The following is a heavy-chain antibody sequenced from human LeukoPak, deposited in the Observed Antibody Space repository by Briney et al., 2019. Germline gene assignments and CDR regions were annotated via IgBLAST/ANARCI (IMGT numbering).Heavy chain of an antibody. CDR1: GFTFRDAW. J-gene: IGHJ4*02. Sequence: PGGSLRLSCAASGFTFRDAWLSWVRQAPGKGLEWVARIQDGGTSDHASPVKGRFTISRDDSKATLYLQMNNLKTEDTGVYCCTTVSHFYLGGQGTLVTVSS. V-gene: IGHV3-15*01. CDR3: TTVSHFYL. D-gene: IGHD2/OR15-2a*01. CDR2: IQDGGTS.